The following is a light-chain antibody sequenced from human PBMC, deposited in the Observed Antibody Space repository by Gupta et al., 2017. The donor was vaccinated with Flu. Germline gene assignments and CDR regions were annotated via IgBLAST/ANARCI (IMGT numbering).Light chain of an antibody. CDR3: VTYTSRGSWV. J-gene: IGLJ3*02. Sequence: QTVVTQEPSFSVYPGCTVTLTCGLSSGSVSTSYYPSWYQQTPGQAPRTLIYSTNTRSSGGPDRFYGSMLGNTAALTITGAQADDEADYYCVTYTSRGSWVFGGGTKLTVL. CDR1: SGSVSTSYY. CDR2: STN. V-gene: IGLV8-61*01.